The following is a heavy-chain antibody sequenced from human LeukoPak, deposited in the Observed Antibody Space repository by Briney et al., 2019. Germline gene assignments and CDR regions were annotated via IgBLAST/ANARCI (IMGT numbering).Heavy chain of an antibody. V-gene: IGHV4-61*02. J-gene: IGHJ3*02. CDR2: IYTSGST. CDR3: AREGPISGSYAAFDI. CDR1: GGSISSGSYY. D-gene: IGHD1-26*01. Sequence: SQTLSLTCTVSGGSISSGSYYWSWIRQPAGKGLEWIGRIYTSGSTNYNPSLKSRVTISVDTSKNQFSLKLSSVTAADTAVYYRAREGPISGSYAAFDIWGQGTMVTVSS.